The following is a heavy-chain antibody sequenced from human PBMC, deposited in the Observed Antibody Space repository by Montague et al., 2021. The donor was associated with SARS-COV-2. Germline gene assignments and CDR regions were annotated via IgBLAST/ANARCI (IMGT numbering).Heavy chain of an antibody. CDR3: ARTTYDILTGTLIVFDY. V-gene: IGHV2-70*11. D-gene: IGHD3-9*01. CDR1: GFSLSTSGMC. Sequence: PALVKPTQTLTLTCTFSGFSLSTSGMCVSWIRQPPGKALEWLARXDWDDDKYYSTSLKTRLTISKYTSKNQVVLTMTNMDPVDTATYYCARTTYDILTGTLIVFDYWGQGTLVTVSS. J-gene: IGHJ4*02. CDR2: XDWDDDK.